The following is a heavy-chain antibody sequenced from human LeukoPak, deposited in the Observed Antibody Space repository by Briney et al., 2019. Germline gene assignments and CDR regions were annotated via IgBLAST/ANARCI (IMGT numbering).Heavy chain of an antibody. V-gene: IGHV3-23*01. Sequence: GGSLRLSCAASVFTFSSYAMSWVRQAPGKGLEWVSAISGSGGSTYYADSVKGRFTISRDNSKNTLYLQMNSLRAEDTAVYYCAKGEYSSGWEWYYSDYCGQGTLVTVSS. CDR1: VFTFSSYA. CDR3: AKGEYSSGWEWYYSDY. CDR2: ISGSGGST. D-gene: IGHD6-19*01. J-gene: IGHJ4*02.